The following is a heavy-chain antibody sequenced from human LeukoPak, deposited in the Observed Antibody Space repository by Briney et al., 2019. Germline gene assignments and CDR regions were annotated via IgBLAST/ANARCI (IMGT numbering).Heavy chain of an antibody. CDR1: GYTFDNYG. CDR2: ISAYDGNT. V-gene: IGHV1-18*01. CDR3: ARDFGMFTISHGDAFAI. D-gene: IGHD5-24*01. Sequence: ASVKVSCKASGYTFDNYGISWVRQAPGQGLEWMGWISAYDGNTNYANKLQGRVTMTTDASTSTAFMELRRLTSDDTAVYFCARDFGMFTISHGDAFAIWGQGTVVTVSS. J-gene: IGHJ3*02.